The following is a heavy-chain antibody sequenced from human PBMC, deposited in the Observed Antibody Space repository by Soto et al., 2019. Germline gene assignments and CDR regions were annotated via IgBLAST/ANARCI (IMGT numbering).Heavy chain of an antibody. CDR2: INAGNGNT. D-gene: IGHD3-3*01. J-gene: IGHJ5*02. V-gene: IGHV1-3*01. CDR3: ARLQRVLRFLEWFNWFDP. Sequence: ASVKVSCKASGYTFTSYAMHWVRQAPGQRLEWMGWINAGNGNTKYSQKFQGRVTMTTDTSTSTAYMELRSLRSDDTAVYYCARLQRVLRFLEWFNWFDPWGQGTLVTVSS. CDR1: GYTFTSYA.